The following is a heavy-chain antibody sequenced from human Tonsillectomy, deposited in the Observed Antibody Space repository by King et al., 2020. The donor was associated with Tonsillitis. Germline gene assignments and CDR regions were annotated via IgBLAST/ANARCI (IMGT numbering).Heavy chain of an antibody. D-gene: IGHD2/OR15-2a*01. V-gene: IGHV3-30*04. CDR2: ISYDGSNK. CDR3: ARDTDQIDYYFDY. Sequence: VQLVESGGGVVQPGRSLRLSCAASGFTFSSYAMHWVRQAPGKGLEWVAVISYDGSNKYYAESVKGRFTISRDNSKNTLYLQMNSLRAEATAVYYCARDTDQIDYYFDYWGQGTLVTVSS. CDR1: GFTFSSYA. J-gene: IGHJ4*02.